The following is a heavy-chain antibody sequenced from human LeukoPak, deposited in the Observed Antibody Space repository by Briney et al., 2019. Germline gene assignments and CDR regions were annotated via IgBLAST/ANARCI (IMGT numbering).Heavy chain of an antibody. CDR1: GFTFSSYA. J-gene: IGHJ3*01. CDR3: AKDLVVAATSGAFDF. Sequence: GGSLRLSCAASGFTFSSYAMSWVRQAPGKGLEWVSVISGGAGTTYYADSVKGRFTISRDNSKNTLYLQMNSLRAEDTAIYHCAKDLVVAATSGAFDFWGQGTMVTVSS. V-gene: IGHV3-23*01. CDR2: ISGGAGTT. D-gene: IGHD2-15*01.